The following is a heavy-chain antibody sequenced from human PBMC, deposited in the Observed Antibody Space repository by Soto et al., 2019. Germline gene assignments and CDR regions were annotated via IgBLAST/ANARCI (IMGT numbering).Heavy chain of an antibody. V-gene: IGHV4-59*01. Sequence: PETLPDTYTVSGGSPRPYCRSWIRQSLGKGLEWIGYVHYSGRTNYTPSLSSRVNISVDTSKTQFSTNLSSVTSADTAVYYCARERPYYGFDYRGQGTPVT. J-gene: IGHJ4*02. CDR3: ARERPYYGFDY. CDR2: VHYSGRT. D-gene: IGHD3-22*01. CDR1: GGSPRPYC.